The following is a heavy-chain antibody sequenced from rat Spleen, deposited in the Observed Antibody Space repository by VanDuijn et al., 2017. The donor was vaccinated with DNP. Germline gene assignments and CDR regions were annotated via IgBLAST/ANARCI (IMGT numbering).Heavy chain of an antibody. CDR1: GFTFSDYN. CDR3: VTHPSWFGY. Sequence: EVQLVESGGGLVQPGGTLKLSCAASGFTFSDYNMAWVRQTPKKGLAWVTALLFEGSRTYYRDSVKGRFTISRDNAKRTQYLQMDSLRSEDTATYYCVTHPSWFGYWGPGTLVTVSS. J-gene: IGHJ3*01. V-gene: IGHV5S10*01. CDR2: LLFEGSRT.